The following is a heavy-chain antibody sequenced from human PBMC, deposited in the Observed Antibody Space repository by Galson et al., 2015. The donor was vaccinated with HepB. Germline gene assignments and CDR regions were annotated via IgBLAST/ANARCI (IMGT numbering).Heavy chain of an antibody. CDR1: GFTFSSYA. CDR2: ISGSGGST. CDR3: AKGLYCSSTSCYPSYYYYYGMDV. V-gene: IGHV3-23*01. Sequence: SLRLSCAASGFTFSSYAMSWVRQAPGKGLEWVSAISGSGGSTYYADSVKGRFTISRDNSKNTLYLQMNSLRAEDTAVYYCAKGLYCSSTSCYPSYYYYYGMDVWGQGTTVTVSS. D-gene: IGHD2-2*01. J-gene: IGHJ6*02.